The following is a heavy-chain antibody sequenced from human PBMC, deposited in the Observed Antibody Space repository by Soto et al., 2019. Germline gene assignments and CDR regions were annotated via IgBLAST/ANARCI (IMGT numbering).Heavy chain of an antibody. V-gene: IGHV5-51*01. J-gene: IGHJ6*02. CDR1: GYSFTTYW. D-gene: IGHD6-19*01. CDR2: INPGIINPTDSDI. CDR3: ARHEQFYYQFYGMDV. Sequence: GESLKISCETSGYSFTTYWLAWVRQRPGKGLEWMGIINPGIINPTDSDIRYSPSFQGRVTISADRSINNAYLQWSSLEASDTAIYYCARHEQFYYQFYGMDVWGQGTTVTVSS.